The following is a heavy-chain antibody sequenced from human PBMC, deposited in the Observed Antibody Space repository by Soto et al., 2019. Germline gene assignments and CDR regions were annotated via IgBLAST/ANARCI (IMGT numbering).Heavy chain of an antibody. D-gene: IGHD2-2*01. CDR2: IYHSGST. CDR1: CGNCRVSS. CDR3: ARVPAY. J-gene: IGHJ1*01. V-gene: IGHV4-30-2*01. Sequence: PSVTMRLPWGVNCGNCRVSSWSWLRPPPGKGLEWIGYIYHSGSTYYTPSLKSRVTISVDRSKNQFSLKLSSVTAADTAVYYCARVPAYWGQRILVPVSS.